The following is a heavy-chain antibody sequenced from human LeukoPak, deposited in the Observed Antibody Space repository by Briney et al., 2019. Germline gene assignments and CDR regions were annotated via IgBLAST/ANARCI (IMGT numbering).Heavy chain of an antibody. D-gene: IGHD2-15*01. V-gene: IGHV4-59*08. CDR3: ARHPFATPFDY. CDR2: AYYSGHT. J-gene: IGHJ4*02. Sequence: KPSETLSLTCTVSGGSISDNYWSWIRQPPGKALEWIGYAYYSGHTNYNSSLKSRVTMSLDTSKSQFSLRLSSVTAADTAVYFCARHPFATPFDYWGPGTLVTVSS. CDR1: GGSISDNY.